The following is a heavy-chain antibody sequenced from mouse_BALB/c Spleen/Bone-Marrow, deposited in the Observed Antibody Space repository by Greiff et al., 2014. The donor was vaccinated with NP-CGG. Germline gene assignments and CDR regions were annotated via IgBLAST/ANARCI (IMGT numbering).Heavy chain of an antibody. CDR3: ARGDYYGSSSFAY. D-gene: IGHD1-1*01. CDR1: CYSFTGYT. V-gene: IGHV1-18*01. CDR2: TNPYNGGT. J-gene: IGHJ3*01. Sequence: VQLQQSGPELVKPGASMKISCKASCYSFTGYTMNWVKQSHGKNLEWIGLTNPYNGGTSYNQKFKGKATLTVDKSSSTAYMELLSLTSEDSAVYYCARGDYYGSSSFAYWGQGTLVTVSA.